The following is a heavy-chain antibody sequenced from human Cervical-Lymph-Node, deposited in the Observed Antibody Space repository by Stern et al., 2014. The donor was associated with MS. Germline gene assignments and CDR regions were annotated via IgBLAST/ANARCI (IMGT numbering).Heavy chain of an antibody. CDR2: INTNSGNP. Sequence: QVQLGQSGSEMKKPGASVKVSCKASGYTFNRYAINWVRQAPGQVLEWMGWINTNSGNPAYCRGFAGRFVFSLDTSVSTTYLQITSLKAEDTAVYYCARPITGADHAFDYWGQGTLVTVSS. D-gene: IGHD6-13*01. CDR1: GYTFNRYA. J-gene: IGHJ4*02. CDR3: ARPITGADHAFDY. V-gene: IGHV7-4-1*02.